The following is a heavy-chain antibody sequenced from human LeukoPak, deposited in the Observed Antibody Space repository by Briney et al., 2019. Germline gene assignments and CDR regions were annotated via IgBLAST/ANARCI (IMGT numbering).Heavy chain of an antibody. D-gene: IGHD1-26*01. CDR2: INDDGTET. Sequence: PGGSLRLSCVTSGFTFSNYWMTWVRQTPGRGLEWVANINDDGTETHYVGSVKGRFTISRDNAKNSLFLQMNSLRDEDTAVYYCARDVPRGRQEFDFWGQGNLVTVS. CDR1: GFTFSNYW. CDR3: ARDVPRGRQEFDF. V-gene: IGHV3-7*01. J-gene: IGHJ4*02.